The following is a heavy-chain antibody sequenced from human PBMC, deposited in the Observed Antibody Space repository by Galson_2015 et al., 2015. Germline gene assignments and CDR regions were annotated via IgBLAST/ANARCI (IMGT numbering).Heavy chain of an antibody. CDR2: INPSGDST. Sequence: SVKVSCKASGYTFTSYYMHWVRQAPGQGLEWMGIINPSGDSTSYAQKFQGRVTMTRDTSTSTVYMELSSLRSEDTAVYYCATPNMGDGYNLDYYYGMDVWGQGTLVTVSS. CDR1: GYTFTSYY. D-gene: IGHD5-24*01. J-gene: IGHJ6*02. CDR3: ATPNMGDGYNLDYYYGMDV. V-gene: IGHV1-46*01.